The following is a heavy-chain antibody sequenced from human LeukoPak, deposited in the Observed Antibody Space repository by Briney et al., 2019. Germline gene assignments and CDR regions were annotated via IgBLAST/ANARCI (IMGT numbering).Heavy chain of an antibody. CDR2: INPNSGGT. V-gene: IGHV1-2*02. CDR3: ARGGAELIPPLLWFGEFPFDY. Sequence: ASVEVSCKASGYTFTGYYMHWVRQAPGQGLEWMGWINPNSGGTNYAQKFQGRVTMTRDTSISTAYMELSRLRSDDTAVYYCARGGAELIPPLLWFGEFPFDYWGQGTLVTVSS. D-gene: IGHD3-10*01. J-gene: IGHJ4*02. CDR1: GYTFTGYY.